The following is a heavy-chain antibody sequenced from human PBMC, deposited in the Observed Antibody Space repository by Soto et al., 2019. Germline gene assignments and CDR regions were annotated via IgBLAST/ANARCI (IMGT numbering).Heavy chain of an antibody. CDR2: INPNSGGT. CDR1: GYTFTGYY. J-gene: IGHJ5*02. CDR3: ARDNYSGYGNCFDP. Sequence: ASVKVSCKASGYTFTGYYMHRVRQAPGQGLEWMGWINPNSGGTNYAQKFQGRVTMTRDTSISTAYMELSRLRSDDTAVYYCARDNYSGYGNCFDPWGQGTLVTVSS. V-gene: IGHV1-2*02. D-gene: IGHD5-12*01.